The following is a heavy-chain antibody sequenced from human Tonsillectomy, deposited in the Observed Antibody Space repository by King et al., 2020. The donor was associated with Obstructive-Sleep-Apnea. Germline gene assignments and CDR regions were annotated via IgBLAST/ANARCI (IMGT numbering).Heavy chain of an antibody. Sequence: VQLQQWGAGLLKPSETLSLTCAVYGGSFSGYYWSWIRQPPGKGLEWIGEINHSGSTNYNPSLKSRVTISVDMSKNQFSLKLSSVTAADTAVYYCASRGRITIFGVVTTRGGQFDYWGQGTLVTVPS. D-gene: IGHD3-3*01. CDR2: INHSGST. CDR3: ASRGRITIFGVVTTRGGQFDY. J-gene: IGHJ4*02. V-gene: IGHV4-34*01. CDR1: GGSFSGYY.